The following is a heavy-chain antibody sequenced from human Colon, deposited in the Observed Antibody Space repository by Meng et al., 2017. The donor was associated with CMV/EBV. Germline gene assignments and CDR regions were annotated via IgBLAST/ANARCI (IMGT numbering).Heavy chain of an antibody. D-gene: IGHD3-3*01. CDR1: GYALNGYY. J-gene: IGHJ4*02. Sequence: ASVKVSCKASGYALNGYYMHWVRQAPGQGLEWIGIMYPSGTFTHYEQKFQGRVIMTRDTSTSTFYLELSSLTSEDTAVYYCARDQLRFLEWLSPSHPFDYWGQGTLVTVSS. CDR3: ARDQLRFLEWLSPSHPFDY. CDR2: MYPSGTFT. V-gene: IGHV1-46*02.